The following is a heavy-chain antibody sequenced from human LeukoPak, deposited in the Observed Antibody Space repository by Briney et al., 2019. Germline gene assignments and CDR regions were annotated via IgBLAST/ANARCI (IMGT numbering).Heavy chain of an antibody. J-gene: IGHJ4*02. Sequence: PGGSLRLSCAASGFTFSSYSVNWVRQAPGKGLEWVSSISGSSSYIYYADSVKGRFTISRDDAKTSLYLQMNSLRAEDTAVYYCARNSGTYYPFSYWGQGTLVTVSS. CDR2: ISGSSSYI. CDR3: ARNSGTYYPFSY. V-gene: IGHV3-21*01. D-gene: IGHD1-26*01. CDR1: GFTFSSYS.